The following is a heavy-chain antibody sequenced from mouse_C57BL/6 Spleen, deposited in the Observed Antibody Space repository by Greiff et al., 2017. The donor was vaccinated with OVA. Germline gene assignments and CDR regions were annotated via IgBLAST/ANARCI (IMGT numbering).Heavy chain of an antibody. CDR1: GYTFTDYE. D-gene: IGHD2-2*01. CDR2: IDPETGGT. V-gene: IGHV1-15*01. Sequence: LVESGAELVRPGASVTLSCKASGYTFTDYEMHWVKQTPVHGLEWIGAIDPETGGTAYNQKFKGKAILTADKSSSTAYMELRSLTSEDSAVYYCTRGGYGYDRGYWYFDVWGTGTTVTVSS. CDR3: TRGGYGYDRGYWYFDV. J-gene: IGHJ1*03.